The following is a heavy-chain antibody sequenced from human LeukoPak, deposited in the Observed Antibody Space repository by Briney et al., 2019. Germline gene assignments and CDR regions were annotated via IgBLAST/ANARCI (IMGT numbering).Heavy chain of an antibody. CDR3: APRGDIEHSYGYGKWFAP. J-gene: IGHJ5*02. CDR1: GGSFSGYY. D-gene: IGHD5-18*01. V-gene: IGHV4-34*01. Sequence: PSETLPLICAVYGGSFSGYYWSWIRQPPGKGLEWIGEINHSGSTNYNASLKSRVTISVDTSKNQFSLRLSSVTAADTAVYYCAPRGDIEHSYGYGKWFAPWGQGTRVTVSS. CDR2: INHSGST.